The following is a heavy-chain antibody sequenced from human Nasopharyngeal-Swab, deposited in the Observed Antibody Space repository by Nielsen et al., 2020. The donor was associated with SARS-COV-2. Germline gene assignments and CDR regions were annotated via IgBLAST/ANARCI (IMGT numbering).Heavy chain of an antibody. J-gene: IGHJ6*03. V-gene: IGHV4-34*01. CDR2: INHSGST. CDR1: GGSFSGYY. Sequence: SETLSLTCAVYGGSFSGYYWSWIRQPPGKGLEWIGEINHSGSTNYNPSLKSRATISVDTSKNQFSLKLSSVTAADTAVYYCARGVVTQYYYYYYYMDVWGKGTTVTVSS. CDR3: ARGVVTQYYYYYYYMDV. D-gene: IGHD2-2*01.